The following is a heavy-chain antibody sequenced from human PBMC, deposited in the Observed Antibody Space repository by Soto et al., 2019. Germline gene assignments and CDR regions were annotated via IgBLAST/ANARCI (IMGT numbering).Heavy chain of an antibody. CDR3: RSSSRYSTDV. Sequence: QLQLQESGPGLVKPSETLSLSCTVSGGSISSSFYWGWIRQPPGKGLEWIGSIYGTENTYYNPTLKGRVTISADTSKNQFFLNLISVTAADTAVYYCRSSSRYSTDVWGQGATVTVSS. CDR1: GGSISSSFY. J-gene: IGHJ6*02. D-gene: IGHD6-19*01. V-gene: IGHV4-39*01. CDR2: IYGTENT.